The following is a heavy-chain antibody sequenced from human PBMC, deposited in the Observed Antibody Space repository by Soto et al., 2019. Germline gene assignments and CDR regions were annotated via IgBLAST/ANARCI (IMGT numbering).Heavy chain of an antibody. CDR3: ARSPDSGSYFGCDY. CDR2: ISSSSSYT. J-gene: IGHJ4*02. V-gene: IGHV3-11*03. CDR1: GFTFSDYY. D-gene: IGHD1-26*01. Sequence: PGGSLRLSCAASGFTFSDYYMSWIRQAPGKGLEWVSYISSSSSYTNYADSVKGRFTISRDNAKNSLYLQMNSLRAEDTAVYYCARSPDSGSYFGCDYWGQGTLVTVSS.